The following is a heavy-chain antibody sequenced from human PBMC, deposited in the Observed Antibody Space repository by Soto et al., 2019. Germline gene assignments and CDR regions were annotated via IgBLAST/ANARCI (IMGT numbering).Heavy chain of an antibody. J-gene: IGHJ5*02. CDR3: VHRTTTVTWWIDP. D-gene: IGHD4-17*01. Sequence: QITLKESGPTLVKPTLTLTLTCTFSGFSLTTSGVAVGWIRQPPGKALERLALINWDDDKRYSSSVKGRLISAKDTSKNQGVLTITYMDPADTATYFCVHRTTTVTWWIDPWGQGAPVTVSS. CDR2: INWDDDK. CDR1: GFSLTTSGVA. V-gene: IGHV2-5*02.